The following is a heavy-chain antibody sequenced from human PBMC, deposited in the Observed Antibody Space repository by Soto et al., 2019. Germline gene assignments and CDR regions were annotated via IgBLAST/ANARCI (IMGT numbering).Heavy chain of an antibody. V-gene: IGHV3-48*04. CDR1: GFTFSSYS. D-gene: IGHD2-21*02. CDR2: ISSSSSTI. J-gene: IGHJ3*02. Sequence: GGSLRLSCAASGFTFSSYSMNWVRQAPGKGLEWVSYISSSSSTIYYADSVKGRFTISRDNAKNSLYLQMNSLRAEDTAVYSCARELAYCGGDCYDAFDIWGQGTMVTVSS. CDR3: ARELAYCGGDCYDAFDI.